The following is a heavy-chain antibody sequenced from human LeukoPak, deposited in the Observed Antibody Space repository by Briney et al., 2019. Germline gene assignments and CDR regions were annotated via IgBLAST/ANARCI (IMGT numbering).Heavy chain of an antibody. D-gene: IGHD6-19*01. CDR1: GFTFTSYW. CDR2: INSDGSTT. Sequence: AGGSLRLSCAASGFTFTSYWMHWVRQAPGKGLVWVSRINSDGSTTSYADSVKGRFTISRDNAKNTLYLQMNSLRAEDTAVYYCARDHSSGWTDYWGQGTLVTVSS. CDR3: ARDHSSGWTDY. J-gene: IGHJ4*02. V-gene: IGHV3-74*01.